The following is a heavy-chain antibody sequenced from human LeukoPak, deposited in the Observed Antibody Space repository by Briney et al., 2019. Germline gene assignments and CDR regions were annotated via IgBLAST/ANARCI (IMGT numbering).Heavy chain of an antibody. J-gene: IGHJ4*02. D-gene: IGHD1-26*01. CDR3: ATAEWEYFYFDS. V-gene: IGHV4-31*03. Sequence: PSETLSLTCSVSGGSVTGGGYYWSSICQHPGKGLEWIGFASYSGGTYYNPSLMSRITISVDRSQNQFSLRMRDVTAADTAVYFCATAEWEYFYFDSWGQGALVAVSS. CDR1: GGSVTGGGYY. CDR2: ASYSGGT.